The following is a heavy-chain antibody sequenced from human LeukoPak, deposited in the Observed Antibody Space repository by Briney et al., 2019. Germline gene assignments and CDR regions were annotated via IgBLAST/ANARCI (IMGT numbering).Heavy chain of an antibody. CDR2: IIPIFGTA. CDR1: GGTFSSYA. Sequence: SVKVPCKASGGTFSSYAISWVRQAPGQGLEWMGGIIPIFGTANYAQKFQGRVTITADESTSTAYMELSSLRSEDTAVYYCARGISDIVVVPAARYFDYWGQGTLVTVSS. J-gene: IGHJ4*02. V-gene: IGHV1-69*01. D-gene: IGHD2-2*01. CDR3: ARGISDIVVVPAARYFDY.